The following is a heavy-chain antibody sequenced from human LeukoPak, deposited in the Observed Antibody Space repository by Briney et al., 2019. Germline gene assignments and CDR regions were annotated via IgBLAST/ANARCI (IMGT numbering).Heavy chain of an antibody. CDR1: GDSISSSSYY. Sequence: SETLSLTCTVSGDSISSSSYYWGWIRQPPGMGLDWIGSIYYTGRTYYNPSLKSRVTISVDTSKNEFSLKVTSVTAAETAVYYCARGRSGSSVDYWGQGILVTVSS. CDR2: IYYTGRT. V-gene: IGHV4-39*01. CDR3: ARGRSGSSVDY. D-gene: IGHD1-26*01. J-gene: IGHJ4*02.